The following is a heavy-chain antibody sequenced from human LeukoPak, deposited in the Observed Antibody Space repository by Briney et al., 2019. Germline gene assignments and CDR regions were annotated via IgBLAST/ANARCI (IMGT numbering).Heavy chain of an antibody. CDR3: AREQSTIDH. CDR2: INIDGRTT. Sequence: GGSLRLSCAASGFTLGNHWMHWVRQAPGKGLVWVSRINIDGRTTSYADSVKGRFTISRDNAKNMLYLQMSSLGAEDTAVYYCAREQSTIDHWGQGTLVTVSS. D-gene: IGHD5/OR15-5a*01. J-gene: IGHJ4*02. V-gene: IGHV3-74*01. CDR1: GFTLGNHW.